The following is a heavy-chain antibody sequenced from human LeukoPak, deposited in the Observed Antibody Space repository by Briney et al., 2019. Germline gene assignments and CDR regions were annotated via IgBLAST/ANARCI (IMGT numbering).Heavy chain of an antibody. CDR2: ISAYNGNT. J-gene: IGHJ4*02. Sequence: ASVKVSCKASGYTFTSYGISWVRQAPGQGLEWMGWISAYNGNTNYAQKLQGRVTMTTDTSTSTAYMELRSLRSDDTAVYYCARDPTFDYGGNLFDYWGQGTLVTVSS. CDR1: GYTFTSYG. D-gene: IGHD4-23*01. CDR3: ARDPTFDYGGNLFDY. V-gene: IGHV1-18*01.